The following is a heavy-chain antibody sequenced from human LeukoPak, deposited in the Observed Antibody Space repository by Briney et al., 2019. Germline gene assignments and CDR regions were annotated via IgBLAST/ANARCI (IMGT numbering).Heavy chain of an antibody. V-gene: IGHV1-46*01. J-gene: IGHJ4*02. CDR2: INPSGGST. D-gene: IGHD4-11*01. Sequence: ASVKVSCKASGYTFTGYYMHWVRQAPGQGLEWMGIINPSGGSTTYAQKFQGRVTMTRDMSTSTVYMELSSLRSEDTAVFYCAREDYSIHGFDYWGQGTLVTVSS. CDR3: AREDYSIHGFDY. CDR1: GYTFTGYY.